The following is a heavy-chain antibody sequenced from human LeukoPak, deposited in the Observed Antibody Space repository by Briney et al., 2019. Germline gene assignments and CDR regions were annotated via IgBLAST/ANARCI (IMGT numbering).Heavy chain of an antibody. CDR1: GGSISGYY. CDR2: IYYSGST. Sequence: SETLSLTCTVSGGSISGYYWSWIRQPPGKGLEWIGYIYYSGSTNYNPSLKSRVTISVDTSKNQFSLKLSSVTAADTAVYYCARTAQWLAHAFDIWGQGTMVTVSS. D-gene: IGHD6-19*01. V-gene: IGHV4-59*01. J-gene: IGHJ3*02. CDR3: ARTAQWLAHAFDI.